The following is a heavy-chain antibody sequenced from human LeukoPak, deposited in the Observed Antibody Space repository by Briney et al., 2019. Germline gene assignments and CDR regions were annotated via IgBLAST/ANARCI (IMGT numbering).Heavy chain of an antibody. CDR1: GFTFSNAW. J-gene: IGHJ4*02. CDR2: IKSKTDGGTT. Sequence: GGSLRLSCAASGFTFSNAWMSWVRQAPGKGLEWVGRIKSKTDGGTTDYAAPVKGRFTISRDDSKNTLYLQMNSLKTEDTAVYYCTTGLYGSGSPIDYWGQGTLVTVSS. D-gene: IGHD3-10*01. V-gene: IGHV3-15*01. CDR3: TTGLYGSGSPIDY.